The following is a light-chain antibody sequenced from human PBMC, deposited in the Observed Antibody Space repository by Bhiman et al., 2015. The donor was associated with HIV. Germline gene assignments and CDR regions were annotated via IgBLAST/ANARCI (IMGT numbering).Light chain of an antibody. J-gene: IGLJ3*02. V-gene: IGLV2-14*03. Sequence: QSALTQPASVSGSPGQSITISCTGTSSDIGGYNYVSWYQQHPGKAPKLMIFDVTKRPSGVSDRFSGSKSGNTASLTISGLQAEDEANYYCCSYAGISTWVFGGGTKVTVL. CDR2: DVT. CDR1: SSDIGGYNY. CDR3: CSYAGISTWV.